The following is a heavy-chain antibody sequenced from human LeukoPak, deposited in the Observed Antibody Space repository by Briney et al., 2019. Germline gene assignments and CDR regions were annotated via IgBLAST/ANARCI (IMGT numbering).Heavy chain of an antibody. CDR2: IYSGDNT. CDR1: GFTVSNDY. CDR3: AGRRVLDASFDY. D-gene: IGHD3-16*01. J-gene: IGHJ4*02. V-gene: IGHV3-66*02. Sequence: GGSLRLSXAASGFTVSNDYMSWVRQAPGKGLEWVSVIYSGDNTYYVESVKGRFTISRDNSKNTLFLQMNRLRAEDTAVYYCAGRRVLDASFDYWGQGTLVTVSS.